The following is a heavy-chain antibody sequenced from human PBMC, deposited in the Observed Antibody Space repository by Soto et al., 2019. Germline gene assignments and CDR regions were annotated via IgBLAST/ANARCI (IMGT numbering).Heavy chain of an antibody. Sequence: QVQLVQSGAEVKKPGSSVKVSCKASGGSLSNYGISWVRQAPGQGLEWMGGIIPVFGKANYAQKFQGRVTITADESTSITYMGVTSLTSEDTGVYYCARGDATKIVVATYYGMDVWGQGTTVTVSS. J-gene: IGHJ6*02. CDR1: GGSLSNYG. CDR2: IIPVFGKA. V-gene: IGHV1-69*12. CDR3: ARGDATKIVVATYYGMDV. D-gene: IGHD3-22*01.